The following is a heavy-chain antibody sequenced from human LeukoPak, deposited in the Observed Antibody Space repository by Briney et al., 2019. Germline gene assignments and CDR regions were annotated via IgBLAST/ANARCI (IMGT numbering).Heavy chain of an antibody. CDR2: IWYDGSNK. J-gene: IGHJ4*02. D-gene: IGHD3-22*01. CDR1: GFTFSSYG. V-gene: IGHV3-33*01. CDR3: ARADYYDSSGFDY. Sequence: PGGSLRLSCAASGFTFSSYGMHWVRQAPGKGLEWVAVIWYDGSNKYYADSVKGRFTIPRDNSKNTLYLQMNSLRAEDTAVYYCARADYYDSSGFDYWGQGTLVTVSS.